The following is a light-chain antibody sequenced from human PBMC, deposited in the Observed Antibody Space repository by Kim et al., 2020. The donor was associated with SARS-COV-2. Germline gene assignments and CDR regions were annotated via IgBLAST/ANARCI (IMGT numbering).Light chain of an antibody. CDR2: GDN. CDR3: QSYDSSLSGYV. V-gene: IGLV1-40*01. CDR1: SSNIGAGYD. Sequence: QSVLTQPPSVSGAPGQRVTISCTGSSSNIGAGYDVHWYQHLPRTAPKLLMYGDNNRPSGVPDRFSGSKSGTSASLAITGLQAEDEADYYCQSYDSSLSGYVFGTGTKVT. J-gene: IGLJ1*01.